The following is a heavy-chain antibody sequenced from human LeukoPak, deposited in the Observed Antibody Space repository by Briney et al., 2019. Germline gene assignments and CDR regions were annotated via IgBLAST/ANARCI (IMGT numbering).Heavy chain of an antibody. CDR2: VNPKTGGT. CDR3: ARGFSSKLEWLAYVTGDDAFDV. CDR1: GYSFTGYH. D-gene: IGHD3-3*01. J-gene: IGHJ3*01. Sequence: GASVKVSCKAFGYSFTGYHLHWVRQAPRQGLEWMGWVNPKTGGTNYARKFQGRVTMTRDTSINTVNMELSRLTSDDTAVYYCARGFSSKLEWLAYVTGDDAFDVWGQGTMITVS. V-gene: IGHV1-2*02.